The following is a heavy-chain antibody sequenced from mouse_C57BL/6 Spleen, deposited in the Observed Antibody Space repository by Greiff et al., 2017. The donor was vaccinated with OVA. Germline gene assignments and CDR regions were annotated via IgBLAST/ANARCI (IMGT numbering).Heavy chain of an antibody. CDR3: ARSTGTSPLFDY. CDR1: GYTFTSYW. V-gene: IGHV1-61*01. D-gene: IGHD4-1*02. CDR2: IYPSDSET. J-gene: IGHJ2*01. Sequence: QVQLQQPGAELVRPGSSVKLSCKASGYTFTSYWMDWVKQRPGQGLEWIGNIYPSDSETHYNQKFKDKATLTVDKSSSTAYMQLSSLTSEDSAVYYCARSTGTSPLFDYWGQGTTLTVSS.